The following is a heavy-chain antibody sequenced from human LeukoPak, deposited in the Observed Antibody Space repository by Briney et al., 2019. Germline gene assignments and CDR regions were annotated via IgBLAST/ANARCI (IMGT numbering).Heavy chain of an antibody. CDR3: ARDIGPHYDFWSGYPIP. Sequence: GGSLRLSCAASGFTFSSYSMNWVRQAPGKGLEWVSSISSSSSYIYYADSVKGRFTISRDNAKNSLYLQMNSLRAEDTAVYYCARDIGPHYDFWSGYPIPWGQGTLVTVSS. CDR2: ISSSSSYI. CDR1: GFTFSSYS. J-gene: IGHJ5*02. D-gene: IGHD3-3*01. V-gene: IGHV3-21*01.